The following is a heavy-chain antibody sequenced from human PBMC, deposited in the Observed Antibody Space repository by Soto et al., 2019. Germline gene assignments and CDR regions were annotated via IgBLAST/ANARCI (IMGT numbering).Heavy chain of an antibody. D-gene: IGHD2-2*01. J-gene: IGHJ4*02. CDR1: GGSISSYY. V-gene: IGHV4-59*01. CDR2: IYYSGST. CDR3: AGELRTYCSSTSCYVGEYDY. Sequence: SETLSLTCTVSGGSISSYYWSWIRQPPGKGLEWIGYIYYSGSTNYNPSLKSRVTISVETSKNQFSLKLSSVTAADTAVYYCAGELRTYCSSTSCYVGEYDYWGQGTLVTVSS.